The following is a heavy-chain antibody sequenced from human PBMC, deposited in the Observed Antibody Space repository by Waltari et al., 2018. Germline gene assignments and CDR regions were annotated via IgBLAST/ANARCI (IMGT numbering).Heavy chain of an antibody. J-gene: IGHJ4*02. CDR3: ARSGYTWNDHFDY. V-gene: IGHV4-38-2*01. D-gene: IGHD1-20*01. CDR2: VYHSGST. CDR1: GYSISSGYY. Sequence: QVQLQESGPGLVKPPETLSLTCGVSGYSISSGYYWGWIRQPPGKGLEWIGSVYHSGSTDHNPSLKSRVTISVDTAKNQFSLKLSSVIAADTAVYYCARSGYTWNDHFDYWGQGTLVTVSS.